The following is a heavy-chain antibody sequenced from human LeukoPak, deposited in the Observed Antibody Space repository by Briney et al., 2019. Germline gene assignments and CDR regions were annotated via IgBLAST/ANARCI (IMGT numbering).Heavy chain of an antibody. D-gene: IGHD3-10*01. Sequence: GGSLRLSCAASGFTFSTYNMIWVRQAPGKGLEWISYISSSSSTIKYADSVKGRFTISRDNAKNSLYLQMNSLRDEDTAVYYCARDQLVFDYWGQGTLVTVSS. CDR1: GFTFSTYN. J-gene: IGHJ4*02. CDR3: ARDQLVFDY. V-gene: IGHV3-48*02. CDR2: ISSSSSTI.